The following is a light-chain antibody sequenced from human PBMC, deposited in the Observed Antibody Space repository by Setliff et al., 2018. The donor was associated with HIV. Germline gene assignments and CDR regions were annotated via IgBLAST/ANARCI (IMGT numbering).Light chain of an antibody. CDR2: QAT. Sequence: QSALTQPASVSGSPGQSITISCTGTSSDVGSYDLVSWYQQYPGKAPKLMIYQATKRPSGVSNRFSGSKSGNTASLTISGLQAEDEADYYCCSNTDSNTYVFGTGTKVTVL. V-gene: IGLV2-23*01. J-gene: IGLJ1*01. CDR3: CSNTDSNTYV. CDR1: SSDVGSYDL.